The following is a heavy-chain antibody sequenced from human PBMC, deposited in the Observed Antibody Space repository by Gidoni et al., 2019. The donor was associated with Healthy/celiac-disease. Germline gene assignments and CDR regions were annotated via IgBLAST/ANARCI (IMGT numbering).Heavy chain of an antibody. Sequence: EVQLVESGGGLVKHGGSLRLSCAASGFTFSSYSMNWVRQAPGKGLEWVSSISSRSSYIYYADSVKGRFTISRDNAKNSLYLQMNSLRAEDTAVYYCARGMDGDYGYWGQGTLVTVSS. D-gene: IGHD4-17*01. J-gene: IGHJ4*02. CDR3: ARGMDGDYGY. V-gene: IGHV3-21*01. CDR1: GFTFSSYS. CDR2: ISSRSSYI.